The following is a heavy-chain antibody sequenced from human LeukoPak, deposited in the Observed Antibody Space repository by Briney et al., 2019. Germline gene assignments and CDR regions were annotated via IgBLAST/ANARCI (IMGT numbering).Heavy chain of an antibody. J-gene: IGHJ4*02. CDR1: GGSMSSSSFY. CDR3: ARHSSYYYESSGYKN. D-gene: IGHD3-22*01. V-gene: IGHV4-39*01. CDR2: IYYSGST. Sequence: SETLSLTRTVSGGSMSSSSFYWDWIRQPPGKGLEWIGSIYYSGSTCYNPSLKSRFTISVDSSKNQFSLRLSSVTAADTAVYYCARHSSYYYESSGYKNWGQGTLVTVSS.